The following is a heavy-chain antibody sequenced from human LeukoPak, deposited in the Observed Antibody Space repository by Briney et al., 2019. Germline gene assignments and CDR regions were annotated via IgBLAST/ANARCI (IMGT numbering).Heavy chain of an antibody. Sequence: GGSLRLSCAASGFTFNTHAMHWVRQAPGKGLEWVAFISYDGSIKYYADSVKGRFTISRDSSKNTLYLQMNTLGVEDTAVYYCARALVGATIGYFDFWGQGTLVTVSS. J-gene: IGHJ4*02. CDR1: GFTFNTHA. CDR2: ISYDGSIK. D-gene: IGHD1-26*01. CDR3: ARALVGATIGYFDF. V-gene: IGHV3-30*14.